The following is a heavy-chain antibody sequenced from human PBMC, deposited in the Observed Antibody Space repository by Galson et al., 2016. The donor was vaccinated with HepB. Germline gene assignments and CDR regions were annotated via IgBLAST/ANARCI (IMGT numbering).Heavy chain of an antibody. CDR3: ARGGGPWFGEFSS. D-gene: IGHD3-10*01. J-gene: IGHJ5*02. CDR2: IIPVFATT. Sequence: VKVSCKASGGTFNTFSNYSISWVRQAPGQGLEWMGGIIPVFATTLYAQSFQGRVRITADESPSIAYMELSGLRSDDTAVYYCARGGGPWFGEFSSWGQGTLITVSS. V-gene: IGHV1-69*13. CDR1: GGTFNTFSNYS.